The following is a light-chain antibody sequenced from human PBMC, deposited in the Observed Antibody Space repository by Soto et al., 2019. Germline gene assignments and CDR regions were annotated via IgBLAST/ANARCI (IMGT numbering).Light chain of an antibody. CDR1: QSVSSY. CDR2: DAS. V-gene: IGKV3-11*01. CDR3: QQRSNWPPLT. Sequence: EIVLTQSPATLSLSPGERATLSCRASQSVSSYLAWYQQKPGQAPRLLIYDASNRATGIPARFSGSGSGTDFTLTISCLEPEDSAVYYCQQRSNWPPLTFGGGTKVEIK. J-gene: IGKJ4*01.